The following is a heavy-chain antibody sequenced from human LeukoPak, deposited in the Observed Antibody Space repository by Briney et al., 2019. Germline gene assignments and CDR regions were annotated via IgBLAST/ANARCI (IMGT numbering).Heavy chain of an antibody. D-gene: IGHD2-15*01. J-gene: IGHJ3*02. CDR1: GGTFSSYA. CDR2: IIPIFGTA. CDR3: ARTVVGRDAFDI. V-gene: IGHV1-69*13. Sequence: SVKVSCKASGGTFSSYAISWVRRAPGQGLEWMGGIIPIFGTANYAQKFQGRVTITADESTSTAYMELSSLRSEDTAVYYCARTVVGRDAFDIWGQGTMVTVSS.